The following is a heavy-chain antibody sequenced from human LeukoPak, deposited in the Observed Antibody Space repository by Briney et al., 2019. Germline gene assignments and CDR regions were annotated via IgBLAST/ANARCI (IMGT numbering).Heavy chain of an antibody. J-gene: IGHJ4*02. CDR3: ARVLDSLPFFDY. CDR2: IYYSGST. CDR1: GGSISSSSYY. D-gene: IGHD2-8*02. Sequence: SETLSLTCTVSGGSISSSSYYWGWIRQPPGKGPEWIGSIYYSGSTYYNPSLKSRVTISVDTSKNQFSLKLSSVTAADTAVYYCARVLDSLPFFDYWGQGTLVTVSS. V-gene: IGHV4-39*01.